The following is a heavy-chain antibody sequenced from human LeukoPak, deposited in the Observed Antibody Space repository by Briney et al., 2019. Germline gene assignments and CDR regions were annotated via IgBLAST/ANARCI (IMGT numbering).Heavy chain of an antibody. D-gene: IGHD6-13*01. CDR3: AIPDSSSFGMDV. V-gene: IGHV1-69*04. Sequence: SVKVSCKASGYTFTSYAMNWVRQAPGQGLEWMGRIIPILGIANYAQKFQGRVTITADKSTSTAYMELSSLRSEDTAVYYCAIPDSSSFGMDVWGQGTTVTVSS. J-gene: IGHJ6*02. CDR2: IIPILGIA. CDR1: GYTFTSYA.